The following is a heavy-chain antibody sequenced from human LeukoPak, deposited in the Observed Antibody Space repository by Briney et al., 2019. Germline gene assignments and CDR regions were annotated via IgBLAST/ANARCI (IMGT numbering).Heavy chain of an antibody. CDR3: ARESGGHSSSWYLRNYHYYYYYMDV. Sequence: ASVKVSCKASGYTFTGYYMHWVRQAPGQGLEWMGWINPNSGGTNYAQKFQGRVTMTRDTSISTAYMELSRLRSDDTAVYYCARESGGHSSSWYLRNYHYYYYYMDVWGKGTTDTVSS. D-gene: IGHD6-13*01. V-gene: IGHV1-2*02. CDR1: GYTFTGYY. J-gene: IGHJ6*03. CDR2: INPNSGGT.